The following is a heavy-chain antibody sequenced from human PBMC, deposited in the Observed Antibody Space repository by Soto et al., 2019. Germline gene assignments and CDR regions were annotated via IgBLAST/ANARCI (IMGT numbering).Heavy chain of an antibody. Sequence: QVQLVQSGAEVKEPGASVKVSCRASGYTFMSHVMHWVRQAPGQRLEWMGGVAGGNGDTKYSQNFQDRVTNTRDTSATTAYMELSRLTSEETAVYYCARDSGIRGPSGDLDYWGQGTLVTVSS. CDR2: VAGGNGDT. D-gene: IGHD1-20*01. CDR1: GYTFMSHV. CDR3: ARDSGIRGPSGDLDY. V-gene: IGHV1-3*01. J-gene: IGHJ4*02.